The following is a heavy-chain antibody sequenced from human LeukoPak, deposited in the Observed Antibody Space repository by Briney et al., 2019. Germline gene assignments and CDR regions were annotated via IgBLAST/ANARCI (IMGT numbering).Heavy chain of an antibody. V-gene: IGHV4-59*01. CDR3: AKDRAGRQWLVFLEYTGYYFGY. CDR1: DGSINSYY. CDR2: IYYNGNT. D-gene: IGHD6-19*01. J-gene: IGHJ4*02. Sequence: SETLSLTCSVSDGSINSYYWNWIRRPPGKGLEWIGYIYYNGNTNYSPSLKSRVTMSVDTSKNLFSLKVSSVTAADTAVYYCAKDRAGRQWLVFLEYTGYYFGYWGQGTLVTVSS.